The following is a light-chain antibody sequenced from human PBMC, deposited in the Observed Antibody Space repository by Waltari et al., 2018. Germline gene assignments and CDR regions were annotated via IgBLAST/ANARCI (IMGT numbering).Light chain of an antibody. CDR1: DSNIGAHY. CDR3: ASWDDNLSGSL. CDR2: RND. Sequence: QSVLTQPPSASGTPGQTVTISCSGSDSNIGAHYVYWFQQLPETAPNFPHDRNDQRPSGVPDRFSGSNSVTSASLAISGLRSEDEASYYCASWDDNLSGSLFGGGTKLTVL. J-gene: IGLJ2*01. V-gene: IGLV1-47*01.